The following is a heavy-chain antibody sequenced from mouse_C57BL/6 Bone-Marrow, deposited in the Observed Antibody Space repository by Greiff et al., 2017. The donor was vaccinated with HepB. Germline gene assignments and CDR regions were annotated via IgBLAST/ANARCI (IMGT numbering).Heavy chain of an antibody. D-gene: IGHD3-1*01. CDR2: INPNNGGT. V-gene: IGHV1-26*01. J-gene: IGHJ3*01. CDR3: ARPRGGWDEY. CDR1: GYTFTDYY. Sequence: EVQLQQSGPELVKPGASVKISCKASGYTFTDYYMNWVKQSHGKSLEWIGDINPNNGGTSYNQKFKGKATLTVDKSSSTAYMELRSLTSEDSAVYYCARPRGGWDEYWGQGTLVTVSA.